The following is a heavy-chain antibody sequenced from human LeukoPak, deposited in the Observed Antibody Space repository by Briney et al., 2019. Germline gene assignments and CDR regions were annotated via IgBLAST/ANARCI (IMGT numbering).Heavy chain of an antibody. CDR3: ASAMIVVAPYYFDY. J-gene: IGHJ4*02. V-gene: IGHV4-34*01. Sequence: SETLSLTCAVYGGSFSGYYWSWIRQPPGKRLEWIGEINHSGSTNYNPSLKSRVTISVDTSKNQFSLKLSSVTAADTAVYYCASAMIVVAPYYFDYWGQGTLVTVSS. CDR2: INHSGST. CDR1: GGSFSGYY. D-gene: IGHD3-22*01.